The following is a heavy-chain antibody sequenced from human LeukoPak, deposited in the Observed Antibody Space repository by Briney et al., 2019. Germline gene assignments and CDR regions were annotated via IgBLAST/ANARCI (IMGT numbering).Heavy chain of an antibody. J-gene: IGHJ4*02. V-gene: IGHV3-66*02. CDR3: ARSGRRYDILTGYSLNYFDY. CDR1: GFTVSSNY. CDR2: IYSGGST. D-gene: IGHD3-9*01. Sequence: GGSLRLSCAASGFTVSSNYMSWVRQAPGKGLEWVSVIYSGGSTYYADSVKGRFTISRDNSKNTLYLQMNSLRAEDTAVYYCARSGRRYDILTGYSLNYFDYWGQGTLVTVSS.